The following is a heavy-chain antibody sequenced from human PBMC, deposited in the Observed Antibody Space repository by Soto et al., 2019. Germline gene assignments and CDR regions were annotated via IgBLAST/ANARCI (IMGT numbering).Heavy chain of an antibody. J-gene: IGHJ1*01. CDR2: ISSGGSP. Sequence: VQLQESGPGLVKPSQTLSLTCDVSDESVTSPGNYWNWIRQRPDTGLEWIGYISSGGSPFYNPSLNSRVSISLDTSKNVISHTLRSVTAADTAVYYCTLNHCAGGGCYDRDYWGRGTRVTVSS. CDR1: DESVTSPGNY. CDR3: TLNHCAGGGCYDRDY. D-gene: IGHD2-15*01. V-gene: IGHV4-31*11.